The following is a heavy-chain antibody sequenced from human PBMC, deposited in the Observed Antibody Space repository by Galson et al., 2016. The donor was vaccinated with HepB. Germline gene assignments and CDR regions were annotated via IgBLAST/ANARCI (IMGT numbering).Heavy chain of an antibody. CDR1: GFTVGNNY. CDR3: ARSGEPS. CDR2: INQDGIEK. V-gene: IGHV3-7*01. Sequence: SLRLSCAASGFTVGNNYMSWVRQAPGKGLEWVANINQDGIEKYYVGSVEGRFTISRDNAKKSLYLQMDSLRAEDTAVYYCARSGEPSWGQGTLVTVSS. J-gene: IGHJ5*02. D-gene: IGHD4-17*01.